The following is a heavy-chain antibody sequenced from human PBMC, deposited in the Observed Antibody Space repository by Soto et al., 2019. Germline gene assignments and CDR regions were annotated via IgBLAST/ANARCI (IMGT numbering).Heavy chain of an antibody. CDR2: IYSGGST. V-gene: IGHV3-53*01. Sequence: PGESLKISCAASGFTFGTYAMNWVRQAPGKGLEWVSVIYSGGSTYYADSVKGRFTISRDNSKNTLYLQMNSLRAEDTAVYYCARGRYDFWSGYYHYGMDVWGQGTTVTVSS. D-gene: IGHD3-3*01. CDR1: GFTFGTYA. J-gene: IGHJ6*02. CDR3: ARGRYDFWSGYYHYGMDV.